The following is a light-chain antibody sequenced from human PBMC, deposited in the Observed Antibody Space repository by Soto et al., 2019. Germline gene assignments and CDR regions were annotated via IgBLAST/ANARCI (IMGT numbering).Light chain of an antibody. CDR3: QQNYSTPRT. V-gene: IGKV1-39*01. CDR1: QSISSY. Sequence: DIQMTQSPSSLSASVGDRVTITCRASQSISSYLNWYQQKPGKAPKLLIYAASSLQSGVPSRFSGSGSGTDFTLTISSLQPEDFATYYCQQNYSTPRTFGGGTKVEIK. CDR2: AAS. J-gene: IGKJ4*01.